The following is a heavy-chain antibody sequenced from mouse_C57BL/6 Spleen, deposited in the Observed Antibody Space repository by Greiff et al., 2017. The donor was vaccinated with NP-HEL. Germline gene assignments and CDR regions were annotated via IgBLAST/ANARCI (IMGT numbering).Heavy chain of an antibody. J-gene: IGHJ3*01. V-gene: IGHV6-3*01. CDR2: IRLKSDNYAT. D-gene: IGHD2-5*01. CDR1: GFTFSNYW. CDR3: TEEYSNSFAY. Sequence: EVMLVESGGGLVQPGGSMKLSCVASGFTFSNYWMNWVRQSPEKGLEWVAQIRLKSDNYATHYAESVKGRFTISRDDSKSSVYLQMNNLRAEDTGIYYCTEEYSNSFAYWGQGTLVTVSA.